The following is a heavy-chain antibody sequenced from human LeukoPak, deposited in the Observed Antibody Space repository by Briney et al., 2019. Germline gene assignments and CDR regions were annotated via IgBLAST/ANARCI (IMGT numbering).Heavy chain of an antibody. D-gene: IGHD1-26*01. J-gene: IGHJ4*02. Sequence: AGGSLRLSCAASGFTVSSNYMSWVRQAPGKGLEWVSVIYSGGSTYYADSVKGRFTISRDNSKNTLYLQMNSLRAEDTAVYYCAKDNKAGSYFDYWGQGTLVTVSS. V-gene: IGHV3-53*01. CDR2: IYSGGST. CDR1: GFTVSSNY. CDR3: AKDNKAGSYFDY.